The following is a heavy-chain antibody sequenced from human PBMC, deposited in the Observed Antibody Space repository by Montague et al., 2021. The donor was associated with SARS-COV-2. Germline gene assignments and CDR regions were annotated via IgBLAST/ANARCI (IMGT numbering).Heavy chain of an antibody. V-gene: IGHV4-59*12. D-gene: IGHD3-10*01. CDR2: IYYSGST. CDR1: GGSISSYY. Sequence: SETLSLTCTVSGGSISSYYWSWIRQPPGKGLEWIGYIYYSGSTNYNPSLKSRVTMSVDTSKNQFSLKLSSMTAADTAVYYCARGARQGYGFRLGSFDSWGQGTLVTVSS. CDR3: ARGARQGYGFRLGSFDS. J-gene: IGHJ4*02.